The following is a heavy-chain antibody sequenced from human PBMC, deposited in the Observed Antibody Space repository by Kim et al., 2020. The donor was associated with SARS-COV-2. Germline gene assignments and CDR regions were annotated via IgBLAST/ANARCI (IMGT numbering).Heavy chain of an antibody. D-gene: IGHD3-10*01. V-gene: IGHV3-30*18. CDR3: AKDPRVYYGSGSPVDY. CDR2: ISYDGSNK. Sequence: GGSLRLSCAASGFTFSSYGMHWVRQAPGKGLEWVAVISYDGSNKYYADSVKGRFTISRDNSKNTLYLQMNSLRAEDTAVYYCAKDPRVYYGSGSPVDYWG. CDR1: GFTFSSYG. J-gene: IGHJ4*01.